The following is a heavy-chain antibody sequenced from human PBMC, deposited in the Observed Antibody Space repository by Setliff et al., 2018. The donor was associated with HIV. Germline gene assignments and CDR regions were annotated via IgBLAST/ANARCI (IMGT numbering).Heavy chain of an antibody. CDR3: ARGQGRFSFGAQLGYYFDY. CDR1: GDSVNDRSYF. V-gene: IGHV4-39*07. CDR2: FYYNGDS. D-gene: IGHD5-18*01. Sequence: PSETLSLTCTVSGDSVNDRSYFWGWIRQPPGKGLEWIGTFYYNGDSRYNPSLKSRVTISVDTSKNQFSLNLNSVTAADTAVYYCARGQGRFSFGAQLGYYFDYWGQGTLVTVSS. J-gene: IGHJ4*02.